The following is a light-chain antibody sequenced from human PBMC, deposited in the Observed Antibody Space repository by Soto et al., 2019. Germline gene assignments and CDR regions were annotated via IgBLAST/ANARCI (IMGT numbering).Light chain of an antibody. Sequence: EIVMTQSPATLSVSPGERATLSCRASQSVDSNLAWYQQKPGQAPRLLIYGASTRATGIPARFSGSGSGTEFTLTISSLQSEDFAIYFCQQYNNWPPDRTFGQGTKVEIK. V-gene: IGKV3-15*01. CDR1: QSVDSN. CDR2: GAS. CDR3: QQYNNWPPDRT. J-gene: IGKJ1*01.